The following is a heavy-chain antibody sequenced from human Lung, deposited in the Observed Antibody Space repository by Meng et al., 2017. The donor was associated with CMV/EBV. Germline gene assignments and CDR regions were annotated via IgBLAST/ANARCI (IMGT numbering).Heavy chain of an antibody. Sequence: SXAASGFTFSSYWMSWVRQVPGKGLEWVANIKQDGSEKYYVDSVKGRFTISRDNAKNSLYLQMNSLRAEDTAVYYCSRNPGSCSNTNCSDSLDDXGQGXLVTVSS. CDR1: GFTFSSYW. CDR3: SRNPGSCSNTNCSDSLDD. V-gene: IGHV3-7*03. CDR2: IKQDGSEK. J-gene: IGHJ4*01. D-gene: IGHD2-2*01.